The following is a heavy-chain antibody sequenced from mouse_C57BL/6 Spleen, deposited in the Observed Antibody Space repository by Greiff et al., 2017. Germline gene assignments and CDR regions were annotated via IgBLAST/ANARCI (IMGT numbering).Heavy chain of an antibody. J-gene: IGHJ1*03. Sequence: ESGPGLVKPSQSLSLTCSVTGYSITSGYYWNWIRQFPGNKLEWMGYISYDGSNNYNPSLKNRISITRDTSKNQFFLKLNSVTTEDTATYYCARDGSSEWYFDVWGTGTTVTVSS. D-gene: IGHD1-1*01. CDR2: ISYDGSN. CDR3: ARDGSSEWYFDV. CDR1: GYSITSGYY. V-gene: IGHV3-6*01.